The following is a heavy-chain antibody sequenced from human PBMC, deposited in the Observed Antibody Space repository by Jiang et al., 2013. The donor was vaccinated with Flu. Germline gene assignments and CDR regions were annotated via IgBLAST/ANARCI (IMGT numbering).Heavy chain of an antibody. CDR1: GGTFSSYA. CDR2: IIPILGIA. J-gene: IGHJ4*02. D-gene: IGHD5-24*01. CDR3: ARDSPRDGYNEYYFDY. V-gene: IGHV1-69*04. Sequence: QSGAEVKKPGSSVKVSCKASGGTFSSYAISWVRQAPGQGLEWMGRIIPILGIANYAQKFQGRVTITADKSTSTAYMELSSLRSEDTAVYYCARDSPRDGYNEYYFDYWGQGTLVHRLL.